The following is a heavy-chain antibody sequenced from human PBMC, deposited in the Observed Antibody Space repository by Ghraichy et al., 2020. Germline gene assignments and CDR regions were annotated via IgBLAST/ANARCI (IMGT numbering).Heavy chain of an antibody. CDR2: INHSGST. CDR1: GGSFSGYY. D-gene: IGHD4-17*01. Sequence: SQTLSLTCAVYGGSFSGYYWSWIRQPPGKGLEWIGEINHSGSTNYNPSLKSRVTISVDTSKNQFSLKLSSVTAADTAVYYCASNLGAVDDYGDYAWLNDAFDIWGQGTMVTVSS. J-gene: IGHJ3*02. V-gene: IGHV4-34*01. CDR3: ASNLGAVDDYGDYAWLNDAFDI.